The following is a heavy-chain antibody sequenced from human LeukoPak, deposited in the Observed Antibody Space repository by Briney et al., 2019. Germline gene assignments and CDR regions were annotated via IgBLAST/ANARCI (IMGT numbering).Heavy chain of an antibody. D-gene: IGHD6-13*01. CDR2: ISGSGGST. J-gene: IGHJ6*02. V-gene: IGHV3-23*01. CDR1: GFTFSSYA. CDR3: AKAPRAAAGTYNGMDV. Sequence: PGGSLRLSCAASGFTFSSYAMSWVRQAPGKGLEWVSAISGSGGSTYYADSVKGRFTISRDNSKNTLYLQMNSLRAEDMAVYYCAKAPRAAAGTYNGMDVWGQGTTVTVSS.